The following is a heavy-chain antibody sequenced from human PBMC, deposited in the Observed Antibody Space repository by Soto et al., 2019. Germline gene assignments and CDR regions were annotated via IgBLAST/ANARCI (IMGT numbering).Heavy chain of an antibody. Sequence: SETLSLTCNVSGGPISSGDYYWSWIRQHPGKGLEWIGYIYHNGNTHYNPSLKSRVTISLDTSKNQFFLNLSSVTAADTAVYYCASEGSESYSFDHWGQGALVT. J-gene: IGHJ4*02. D-gene: IGHD3-10*01. V-gene: IGHV4-31*03. CDR1: GGPISSGDYY. CDR2: IYHNGNT. CDR3: ASEGSESYSFDH.